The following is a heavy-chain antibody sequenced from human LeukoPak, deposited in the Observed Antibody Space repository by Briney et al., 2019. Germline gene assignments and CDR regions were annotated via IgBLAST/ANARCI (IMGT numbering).Heavy chain of an antibody. D-gene: IGHD6-13*01. J-gene: IGHJ3*02. Sequence: PGGSRRLSCAASGFTFSSYGMHWVRQAPGKGLEWVAVISYDGSNKYYADSVKGRFTISRDNSKNTLYLQMNSLRAEDTAVYYCAKVSRWSSSSRGLYDAFDIWGQGTMVTVSS. CDR3: AKVSRWSSSSRGLYDAFDI. V-gene: IGHV3-30*18. CDR1: GFTFSSYG. CDR2: ISYDGSNK.